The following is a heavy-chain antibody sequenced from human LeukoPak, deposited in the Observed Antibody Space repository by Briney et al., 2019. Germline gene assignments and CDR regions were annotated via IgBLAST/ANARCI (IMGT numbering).Heavy chain of an antibody. CDR1: GFMFNSYG. Sequence: GGSLRLSCAASGFMFNSYGIHWVRQAPGKGLEWVAALWYDGSKEYFADSVKGRFTISRDRSKNTLYLQMNSLRAEDTAVYYCAKDLNRGGMVVSAITYYFDYWGQGTLVTVFS. V-gene: IGHV3-33*03. CDR2: LWYDGSKE. D-gene: IGHD2-21*01. J-gene: IGHJ4*02. CDR3: AKDLNRGGMVVSAITYYFDY.